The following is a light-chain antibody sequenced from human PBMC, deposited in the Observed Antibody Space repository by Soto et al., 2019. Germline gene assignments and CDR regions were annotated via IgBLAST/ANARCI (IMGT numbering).Light chain of an antibody. CDR3: QQRNSYPIT. CDR2: TAS. CDR1: QGISSD. V-gene: IGKV1-9*01. Sequence: DIQLTQSPSFLSASVGDRVTITCRASQGISSDLDWYQQKPGKAPNLLIHTASTLQSGVPSRFSDSGSGTELTLTTSIHQPEEFATYYCQQRNSYPITCGQGTRLEIK. J-gene: IGKJ5*01.